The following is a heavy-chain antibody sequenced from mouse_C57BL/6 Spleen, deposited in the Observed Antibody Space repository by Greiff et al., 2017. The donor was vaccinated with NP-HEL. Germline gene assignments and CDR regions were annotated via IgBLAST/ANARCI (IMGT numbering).Heavy chain of an antibody. V-gene: IGHV1-64*01. CDR2: IHPSGGST. CDR3: ARPYYLDMDY. D-gene: IGHD1-1*02. CDR1: GYTFTSYW. Sequence: QVQLQQPGAELVKPGASVKLSCKASGYTFTSYWMHWVKQRPGQGLEWIGMIHPSGGSTNYNEKFKSKATLTVDKSSSTAYMQLSSLTSEDSAVYYCARPYYLDMDYWGQGTSVTVSS. J-gene: IGHJ4*01.